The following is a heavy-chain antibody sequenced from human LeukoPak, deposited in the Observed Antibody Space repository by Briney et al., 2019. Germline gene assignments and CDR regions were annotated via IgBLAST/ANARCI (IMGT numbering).Heavy chain of an antibody. CDR3: ARLYRNFLRRSYYFDY. Sequence: SETLSLTCAVYGGSFSGYYWSWIRQPPGKGLEWIGEINHSGSTNYNPSLKSRVTISVDTSKNQFSLELSSVTAADTAVYYCARLYRNFLRRSYYFDYWGQGTLVTVSS. V-gene: IGHV4-34*01. CDR2: INHSGST. D-gene: IGHD4-23*01. J-gene: IGHJ4*02. CDR1: GGSFSGYY.